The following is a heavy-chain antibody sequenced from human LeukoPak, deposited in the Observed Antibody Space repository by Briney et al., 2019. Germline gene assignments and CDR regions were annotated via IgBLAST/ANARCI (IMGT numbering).Heavy chain of an antibody. Sequence: GGSLRLSCAASGFTFSNAWMSWVRQAPGKGLEWVGRIKSKTDGGTTDYAAPVKGRFTISRDDSKNTLYLQMNSLKTEDTAVYYCTTSSSSWYRYYFDYWGQGTLVTVSS. CDR2: IKSKTDGGTT. J-gene: IGHJ4*02. CDR1: GFTFSNAW. CDR3: TTSSSSWYRYYFDY. D-gene: IGHD6-13*01. V-gene: IGHV3-15*01.